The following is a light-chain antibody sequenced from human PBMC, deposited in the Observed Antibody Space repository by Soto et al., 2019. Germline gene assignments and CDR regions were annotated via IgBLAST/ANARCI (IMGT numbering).Light chain of an antibody. CDR2: SAS. Sequence: EIVLTQSPGTLSLSPGERVTLSCRASQSVSSNYLAWYQQKPGQAPGLLIYSASSRATGIPDRFSGSGSGTDFTLTINRLEPEDFAVYYCQQYGGSPRVTFGGGTKVEIK. CDR1: QSVSSNY. CDR3: QQYGGSPRVT. V-gene: IGKV3-20*01. J-gene: IGKJ4*01.